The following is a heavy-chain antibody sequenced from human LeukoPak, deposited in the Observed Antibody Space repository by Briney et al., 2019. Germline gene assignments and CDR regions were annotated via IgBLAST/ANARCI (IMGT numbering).Heavy chain of an antibody. CDR2: INSNGGGT. J-gene: IGHJ4*02. D-gene: IGHD3-10*01. CDR1: GFTFSSYG. V-gene: IGHV3-64*01. Sequence: GGSLRLSCAVSGFTFSSYGMHWVRQAPGKGLEYVSAINSNGGGTYYANSVKGRFTISRDTSNNTLYLQMNSLRTEDTAVYYCAKDGPSPFGSGSYTHDYWGQGTQVTVSS. CDR3: AKDGPSPFGSGSYTHDY.